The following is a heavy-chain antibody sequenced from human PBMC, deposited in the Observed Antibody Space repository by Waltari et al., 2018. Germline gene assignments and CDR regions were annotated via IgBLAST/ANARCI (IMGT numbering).Heavy chain of an antibody. Sequence: EVQLVESGEGLVQPGGSLRLSCAASGFTFSSYWMTWVRKAAGKGLGWVANIKHDGIEKYYVDSVKGRFTISRDNAKNSLFLQMNSLRAEDTAVYYCAREGGNYGYWGQGTLVTVSS. CDR3: AREGGNYGY. CDR2: IKHDGIEK. D-gene: IGHD1-26*01. V-gene: IGHV3-7*04. J-gene: IGHJ4*02. CDR1: GFTFSSYW.